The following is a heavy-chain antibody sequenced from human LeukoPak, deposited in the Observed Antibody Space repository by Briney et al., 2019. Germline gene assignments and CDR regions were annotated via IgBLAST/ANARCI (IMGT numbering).Heavy chain of an antibody. CDR2: ISGGGGST. Sequence: PGGSLRLSCAGSEFTFSSYAMSWVRQAPGKGLEWVSAISGGGGSTYYADSVKGRFTISRDNSKNTLYLQMNSLRAEDTAIYYCAKPYSIDTFSYYFDYWGQGTLATVSS. V-gene: IGHV3-23*01. CDR1: EFTFSSYA. CDR3: AKPYSIDTFSYYFDY. J-gene: IGHJ4*02. D-gene: IGHD1-26*01.